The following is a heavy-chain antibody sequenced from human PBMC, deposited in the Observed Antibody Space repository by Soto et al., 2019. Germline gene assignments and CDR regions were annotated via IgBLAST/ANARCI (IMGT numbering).Heavy chain of an antibody. Sequence: GASVKVSCKASGYTFTSYGIGWVRQAPGQGLEWMGWISAYNGNTNYAQKLQGRVTMTTDTSTSTAYMELRSLRSDDTAVYYCARVSYYYDSSGYVDYWGQGSLVTVSS. D-gene: IGHD3-22*01. V-gene: IGHV1-18*01. CDR2: ISAYNGNT. J-gene: IGHJ4*02. CDR3: ARVSYYYDSSGYVDY. CDR1: GYTFTSYG.